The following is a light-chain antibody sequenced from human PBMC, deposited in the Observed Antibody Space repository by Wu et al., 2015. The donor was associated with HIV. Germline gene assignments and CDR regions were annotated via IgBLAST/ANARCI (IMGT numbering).Light chain of an antibody. CDR2: GAS. CDR3: QQYYDWPIT. J-gene: IGKJ5*01. CDR1: QSISTR. Sequence: DIVMTQSPVTSSVSLGERATLSCWASQSISTRLAWYQQKPGQAPRLLIYGASTRATNVPARFSGSGSGTDFTLTISSLQPEDFAVYYCQQYYDWPITFGQGTRLDIK. V-gene: IGKV3-15*01.